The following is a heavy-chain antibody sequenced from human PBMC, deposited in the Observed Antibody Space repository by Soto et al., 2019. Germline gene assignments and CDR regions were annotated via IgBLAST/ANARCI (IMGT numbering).Heavy chain of an antibody. CDR3: ARGRTYSSGWAARV. V-gene: IGHV4-31*03. CDR1: GGSISSGGYY. J-gene: IGHJ4*02. CDR2: IYYSVST. Sequence: QVQLQESGPGLVKPSQTLSLTCTVSGGSISSGGYYWSWIRQHPGKGLEWIGYIYYSVSTYYNPSLKSRVTISVDTSKNQFSLKLSSVTAADTAVYYWARGRTYSSGWAARVCGQGTLVTVSS. D-gene: IGHD6-19*01.